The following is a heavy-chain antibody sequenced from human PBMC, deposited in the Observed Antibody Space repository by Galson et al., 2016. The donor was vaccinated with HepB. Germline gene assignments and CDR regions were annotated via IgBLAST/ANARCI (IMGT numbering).Heavy chain of an antibody. V-gene: IGHV3-15*01. Sequence: FLRLPRAVSGVTLSNAWQGRGGQAPGTGLEWVGRNKSKTDGGTTDYAAPVKGRFTISRDDSKNTLYLQMNSLKTEDTAVYYCAKDPIQCGGDCTRASYYFDYWGQGLLVTVSS. CDR3: AKDPIQCGGDCTRASYYFDY. CDR2: NKSKTDGGTT. D-gene: IGHD2-21*02. CDR1: GVTLSNAW. J-gene: IGHJ4*02.